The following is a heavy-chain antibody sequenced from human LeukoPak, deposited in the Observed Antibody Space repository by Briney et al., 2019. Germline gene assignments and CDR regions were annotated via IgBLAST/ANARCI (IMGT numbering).Heavy chain of an antibody. CDR1: GGSISSYY. CDR2: IYYSGST. J-gene: IGHJ6*02. V-gene: IGHV4-59*01. Sequence: PSETLSLTCTVSGGSISSYYWSWIRQPPGKGLEWLGYIYYSGSTNYNPSLKSRVTISVDTSKNQFSLKLSSVTAADTAVYYCARGHPSSSWPYYYYYGMDVWGQGTTVTVSS. CDR3: ARGHPSSSWPYYYYYGMDV. D-gene: IGHD6-13*01.